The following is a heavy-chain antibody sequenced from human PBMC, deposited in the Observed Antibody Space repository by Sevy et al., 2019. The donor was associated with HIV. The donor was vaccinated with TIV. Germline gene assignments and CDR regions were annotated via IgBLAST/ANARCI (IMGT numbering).Heavy chain of an antibody. CDR2: ISYEGSNE. Sequence: GGSLRLSCAASTFTFGHYAMHWVRQAPGKGLQWVAGISYEGSNEYYTDSVKGRFTISRDNSKNTLNLEMNNLRVEDTALYYCARDWGAPPTAILYYFDFWGPGIPVTVSS. CDR1: TFTFGHYA. CDR3: ARDWGAPPTAILYYFDF. J-gene: IGHJ4*02. V-gene: IGHV3-30*04. D-gene: IGHD3-16*01.